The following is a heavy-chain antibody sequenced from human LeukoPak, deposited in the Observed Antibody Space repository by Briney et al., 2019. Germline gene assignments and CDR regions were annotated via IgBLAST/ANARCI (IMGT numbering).Heavy chain of an antibody. CDR3: ARNKKPFAS. CDR1: GYSFTSNY. V-gene: IGHV1-46*01. CDR2: IYPRDGST. J-gene: IGHJ4*02. Sequence: ASVKVSCKASGYSFTSNYIHWVRQAPGQGLEWMGMIYPRDGSTSYAQKFQGRVTVTRDTSTSTVHMELSGLRSEDTAVYYCARNKKPFASWGRGPLVPVPS.